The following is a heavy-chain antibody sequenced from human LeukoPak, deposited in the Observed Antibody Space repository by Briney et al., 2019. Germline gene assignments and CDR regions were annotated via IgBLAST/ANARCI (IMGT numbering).Heavy chain of an antibody. V-gene: IGHV3-30*04. D-gene: IGHD4-17*01. Sequence: GGSLRLSCAASGFTFSSYAMHWVRQAPGKGLEWVAVISYDGSNKYYADSVKGRFTISRDNSKNTLYLQMNSLRAEDTAVYYCAREETTVTTFWRFDTFDYWGQGTLVTVSS. CDR3: AREETTVTTFWRFDTFDY. J-gene: IGHJ4*02. CDR1: GFTFSSYA. CDR2: ISYDGSNK.